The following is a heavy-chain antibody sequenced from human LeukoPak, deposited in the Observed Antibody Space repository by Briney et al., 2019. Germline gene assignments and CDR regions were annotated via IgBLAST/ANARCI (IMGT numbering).Heavy chain of an antibody. D-gene: IGHD2-8*01. CDR3: SKDDCVNGICYFDK. J-gene: IGHJ4*02. Sequence: GGSLRLSRITSGFTFSSYAMNWVRQAPGKGLEWVSGISGSNTYYADSVKGRFTISRDSSKNTMYLHMNNLRAEDTAVYYCSKDDCVNGICYFDKWGQGTLVIVSS. CDR2: ISGSNT. CDR1: GFTFSSYA. V-gene: IGHV3-23*01.